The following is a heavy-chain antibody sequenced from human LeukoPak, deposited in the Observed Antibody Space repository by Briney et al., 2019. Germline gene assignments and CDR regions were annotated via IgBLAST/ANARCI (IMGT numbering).Heavy chain of an antibody. Sequence: GGSLRLSCAASGFTFSSYAMSWVRQAPGKGLEWVSAISGSGGSTYYADSVKGRFTISRDNSKNTLYLQMNSLRAEDTAVYYCARGGGYCSSTSCPLDYWGQGTLVTVSS. J-gene: IGHJ4*02. D-gene: IGHD2-2*01. CDR3: ARGGGYCSSTSCPLDY. CDR2: ISGSGGST. CDR1: GFTFSSYA. V-gene: IGHV3-23*01.